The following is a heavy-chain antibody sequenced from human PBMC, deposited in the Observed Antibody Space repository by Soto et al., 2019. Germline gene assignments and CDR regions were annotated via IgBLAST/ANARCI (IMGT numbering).Heavy chain of an antibody. J-gene: IGHJ4*02. CDR1: GFTFSSYG. Sequence: QVQLVESGGGVVQPGRSPRLSCAASGFTFSSYGMHWVRQAPGKGLEWVAVISSDGSNKYYADSVKGRFTISRDNSKNNLYLQMNSLRAEDTAVYYCAKGGSSWSYFDYWGQVPLVTVSS. CDR2: ISSDGSNK. V-gene: IGHV3-30*18. CDR3: AKGGSSWSYFDY. D-gene: IGHD6-13*01.